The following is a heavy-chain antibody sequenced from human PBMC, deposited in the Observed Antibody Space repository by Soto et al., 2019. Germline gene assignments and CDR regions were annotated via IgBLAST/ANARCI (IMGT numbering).Heavy chain of an antibody. CDR2: ISYDGSNK. V-gene: IGHV3-30*18. D-gene: IGHD7-27*01. Sequence: QVQLVESGGGVVQPGRSLRLSCAASGFTFSSYGMHWVRQAPGKGLEWVAVISYDGSNKYYADSVKGRFTISRDNSKNTLYLQMNSLRAEDTAVYYCAKTLGIDSYYYYGMDVWGQGTTVTVSS. CDR1: GFTFSSYG. CDR3: AKTLGIDSYYYYGMDV. J-gene: IGHJ6*02.